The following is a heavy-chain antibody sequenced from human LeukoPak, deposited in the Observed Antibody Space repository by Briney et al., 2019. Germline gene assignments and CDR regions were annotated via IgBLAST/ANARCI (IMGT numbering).Heavy chain of an antibody. D-gene: IGHD3-22*01. Sequence: GGSLRLSCAASGFTFDDYAMHWVRQAPGKGLEWVSLISGDGGSTYYADSVKGRFTISRDDSKNSLYLQMNSLGTEDTALYYCAKVLRVYYDSSGYLTVGAFDIWGQGTMVTVSS. V-gene: IGHV3-43*02. J-gene: IGHJ3*02. CDR2: ISGDGGST. CDR1: GFTFDDYA. CDR3: AKVLRVYYDSSGYLTVGAFDI.